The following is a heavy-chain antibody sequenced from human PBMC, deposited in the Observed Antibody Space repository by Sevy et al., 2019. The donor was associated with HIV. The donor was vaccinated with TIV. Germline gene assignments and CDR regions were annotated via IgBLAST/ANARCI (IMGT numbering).Heavy chain of an antibody. CDR2: ISWNSGSI. Sequence: GGSLRLSCAASGFTFDDYAMHWVRQAPGKGLEWVSGISWNSGSIGYADSVKGRFTISRDNAKNSLYLQMNSLRAEDTALYYCVHDGDHYYGMDVWGQGTTVTVSS. D-gene: IGHD3-10*01. CDR1: GFTFDDYA. V-gene: IGHV3-9*01. CDR3: VHDGDHYYGMDV. J-gene: IGHJ6*02.